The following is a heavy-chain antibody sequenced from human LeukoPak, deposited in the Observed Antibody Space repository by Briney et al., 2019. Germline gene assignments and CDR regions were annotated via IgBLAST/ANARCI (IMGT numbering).Heavy chain of an antibody. Sequence: GGSLRLSCTASGFTFDTYTMNWVRQAPGKGLEWVSSTSSSSSYIYYADSVKGRFTISRDNAKKSLYLQMNRLRAEDTAVYFCARADTSDILTGYSDYWGQGTLVTVSS. D-gene: IGHD3-9*01. CDR2: TSSSSSYI. CDR3: ARADTSDILTGYSDY. CDR1: GFTFDTYT. J-gene: IGHJ4*02. V-gene: IGHV3-21*01.